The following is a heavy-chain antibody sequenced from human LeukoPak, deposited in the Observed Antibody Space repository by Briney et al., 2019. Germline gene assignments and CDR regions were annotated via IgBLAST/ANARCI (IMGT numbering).Heavy chain of an antibody. CDR2: ISYDGRNK. CDR3: VKGMFSSSWNYFDY. Sequence: PGRSLRLSCAASGFTFSNYGMHWVRQAPGKGLEWVTVISYDGRNKFYADSVKGRFTVSRDNSKNTLHLQMDSLGAEDTALYYCVKGMFSSSWNYFDYWGQGTLVTVSS. J-gene: IGHJ4*02. CDR1: GFTFSNYG. D-gene: IGHD6-13*01. V-gene: IGHV3-30*18.